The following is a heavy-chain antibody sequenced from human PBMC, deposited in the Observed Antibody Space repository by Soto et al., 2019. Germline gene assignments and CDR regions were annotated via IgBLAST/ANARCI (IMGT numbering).Heavy chain of an antibody. CDR2: IWFDGSNK. D-gene: IGHD2-15*01. V-gene: IGHV3-33*01. J-gene: IGHJ4*02. Sequence: GGSLRLACAASGFTFSSYAIHWVRQAPGKGLEWVAIIWFDGSNKYYADSVKGRFSISRDNSKNTLFLQMDSLRAEDTAVYYCARGQLPAATTYFDFWGQGTLVTVSS. CDR3: ARGQLPAATTYFDF. CDR1: GFTFSSYA.